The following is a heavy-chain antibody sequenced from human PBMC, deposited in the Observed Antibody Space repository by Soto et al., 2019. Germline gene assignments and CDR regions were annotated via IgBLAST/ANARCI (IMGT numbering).Heavy chain of an antibody. CDR2: INPNSGGT. J-gene: IGHJ5*02. Sequence: QVQLVQSGAEVKKPGASVKVSCKASGYTFTGYYMHWVRQAPGQGLEWMGWINPNSGGTNNAQKFQGWVTMTRDPSISTAYMELSRLRSDDTAVYYCARGNEGWFDPWGQGTLVTVSS. V-gene: IGHV1-2*04. CDR3: ARGNEGWFDP. CDR1: GYTFTGYY. D-gene: IGHD1-1*01.